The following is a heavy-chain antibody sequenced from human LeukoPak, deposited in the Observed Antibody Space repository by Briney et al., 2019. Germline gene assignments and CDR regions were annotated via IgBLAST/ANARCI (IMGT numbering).Heavy chain of an antibody. D-gene: IGHD3-9*01. Sequence: SETLSLTCAVSGYSISSGYYCSWIRQPPGKGLEWIGYIYYSGSTNYNPSLKSRVTISVDTSKNQFSLKLSSVTAADTAVYYCARAPPISFSFDYWGQGTLVTVSS. V-gene: IGHV4-61*01. CDR3: ARAPPISFSFDY. CDR2: IYYSGST. J-gene: IGHJ4*02. CDR1: GYSISSGYY.